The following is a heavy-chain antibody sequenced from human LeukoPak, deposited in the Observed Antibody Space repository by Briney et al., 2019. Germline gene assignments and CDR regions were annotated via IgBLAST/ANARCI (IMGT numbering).Heavy chain of an antibody. CDR2: IYYSGST. J-gene: IGHJ5*02. CDR1: GGSISSSSYY. D-gene: IGHD1-14*01. V-gene: IGHV4-39*07. Sequence: PSETLSLTCTVSGGSISSSSYYWGWIRQPPGKGLEWIGSIYYSGSTYYNPSLKSRVTISVDTSKNQFSLKLSSVTAADTAVYYCARVRTCNWFDPWGQGTLVTVSS. CDR3: ARVRTCNWFDP.